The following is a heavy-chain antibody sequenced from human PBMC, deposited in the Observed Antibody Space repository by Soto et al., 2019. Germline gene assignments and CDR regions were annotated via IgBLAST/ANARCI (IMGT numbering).Heavy chain of an antibody. J-gene: IGHJ6*02. Sequence: GGSLRLSCAASGFTVSSNYMSWVRQAPGKGREWVSVIYSGGSTYYADSVKGRFTISRDNSKNTLYLQMNSLRAEDTAVYYCARGLLRYFDWLFYGMDVWGQGATVTVSS. CDR1: GFTVSSNY. CDR3: ARGLLRYFDWLFYGMDV. CDR2: IYSGGST. V-gene: IGHV3-53*01. D-gene: IGHD3-9*01.